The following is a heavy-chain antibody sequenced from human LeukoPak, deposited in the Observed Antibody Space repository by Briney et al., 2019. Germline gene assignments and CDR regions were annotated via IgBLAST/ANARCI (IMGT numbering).Heavy chain of an antibody. Sequence: PSQTLSLTCTVSGGSISSGGYYWSWIRQHPGKGLEWIGYIYYSGSTYYNPSLKSRVTISVDTSKNQFSLKLSSVTAADTAVYHCAKDPLYCGGDCYPKYYFDYWGQGTLVTVSS. CDR1: GGSISSGGYY. V-gene: IGHV4-31*03. D-gene: IGHD2-21*02. CDR2: IYYSGST. CDR3: AKDPLYCGGDCYPKYYFDY. J-gene: IGHJ4*02.